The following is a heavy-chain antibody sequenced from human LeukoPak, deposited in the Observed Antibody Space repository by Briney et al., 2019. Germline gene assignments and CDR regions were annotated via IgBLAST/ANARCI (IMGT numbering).Heavy chain of an antibody. Sequence: PSETLSLTCTVSGGSISSSGYWWGWIRQPPGKGLEWSGTIYYSGTTYYNPSLKSRVTISADTSKNQFSLEVNSVTAADTAVYYCAKRAYGVGFEYWGQGTLVTVSS. J-gene: IGHJ4*02. D-gene: IGHD4-17*01. CDR2: IYYSGTT. V-gene: IGHV4-39*01. CDR3: AKRAYGVGFEY. CDR1: GGSISSSGYW.